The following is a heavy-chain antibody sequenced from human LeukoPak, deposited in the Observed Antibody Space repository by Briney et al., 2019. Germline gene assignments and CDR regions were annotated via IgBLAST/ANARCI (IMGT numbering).Heavy chain of an antibody. CDR2: ISSSGSTI. Sequence: GGSLRLSCAASGFTFSSYEMNWVRQAPGKGLEWVSYISSSGSTIYYADSVKGRFTISRDNAKNSLYLQMNSLRAEDTAVYYCARLMYGGNPPTSPRYYYGMDVWGQGTTVTVSS. D-gene: IGHD4-23*01. V-gene: IGHV3-48*03. CDR1: GFTFSSYE. CDR3: ARLMYGGNPPTSPRYYYGMDV. J-gene: IGHJ6*02.